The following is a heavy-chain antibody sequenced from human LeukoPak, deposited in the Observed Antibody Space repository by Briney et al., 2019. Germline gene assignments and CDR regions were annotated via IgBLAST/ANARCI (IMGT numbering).Heavy chain of an antibody. J-gene: IGHJ4*02. Sequence: GGSLRLSCAASGFTFSTYGMNWVRQAPGKGLEWVSGVSPSGDITYYADSVKGRFTISRDNSKNTVYLQMNNVRAEDTAVYYCAKDGAWLRFDDWGQGSLVTVSS. CDR1: GFTFSTYG. D-gene: IGHD5-12*01. V-gene: IGHV3-23*01. CDR3: AKDGAWLRFDD. CDR2: VSPSGDIT.